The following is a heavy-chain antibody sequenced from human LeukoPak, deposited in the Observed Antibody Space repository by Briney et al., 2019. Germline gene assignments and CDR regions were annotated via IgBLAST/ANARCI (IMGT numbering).Heavy chain of an antibody. V-gene: IGHV3-30*18. D-gene: IGHD5-18*01. CDR3: AKDSEGSGYSYGYGECDY. Sequence: PGRSLRLSCAASGFTFSSYGMHWVRQAPGKGLEWVAVISYDGSNKYYADSVKGRFTISRDNSKNTLYLQMNSLRAEDTAVCYCAKDSEGSGYSYGYGECDYWGQGTLVTVSS. CDR2: ISYDGSNK. J-gene: IGHJ4*02. CDR1: GFTFSSYG.